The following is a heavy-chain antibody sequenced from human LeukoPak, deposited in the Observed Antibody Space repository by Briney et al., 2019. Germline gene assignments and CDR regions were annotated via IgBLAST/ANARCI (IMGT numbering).Heavy chain of an antibody. V-gene: IGHV4-34*01. CDR1: GGSFSGYY. CDR2: INHSGST. D-gene: IGHD3-3*01. Sequence: SETLSLTCAVYGGSFSGYYWSWIRQPPGKGLEWIGEINHSGSTNYNPSLKSRVTISVDTSKNQFSLKLSSVTAADTAVYYCASTVGYDFWSGYYHYYYMDVWGKGTTVTVSS. J-gene: IGHJ6*03. CDR3: ASTVGYDFWSGYYHYYYMDV.